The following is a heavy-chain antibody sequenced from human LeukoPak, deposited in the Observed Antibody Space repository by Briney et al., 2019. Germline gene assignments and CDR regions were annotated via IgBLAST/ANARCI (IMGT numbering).Heavy chain of an antibody. V-gene: IGHV4-30-4*08. CDR3: ARGDDYGGSSWDFDY. CDR1: SGSISSGDYY. D-gene: IGHD4-23*01. Sequence: SETLSLTCTVSSGSISSGDYYWSWIRQPPGKGLEWIGYIYYSGSTYYNPSLKSRVTISVDTSKNQFSLNLSSETAADTAVYYCARGDDYGGSSWDFDYWGQGTLVTVSS. J-gene: IGHJ4*02. CDR2: IYYSGST.